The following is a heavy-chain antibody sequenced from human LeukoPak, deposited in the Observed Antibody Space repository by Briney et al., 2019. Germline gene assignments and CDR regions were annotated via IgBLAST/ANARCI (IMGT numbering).Heavy chain of an antibody. V-gene: IGHV4-34*01. CDR1: GGSFSGYY. D-gene: IGHD5-18*01. CDR2: INHSGST. J-gene: IGHJ4*02. Sequence: KPSETLSLTCAVYGGSFSGYYWSWIRQPPGKGLEWIGEINHSGSTNYNPSLKSRVTISVDTSKNQFSLKLSSVTAADTAVYYCAREGLRGYSYGYFGRGVDYFDYWGQGTLVTVSS. CDR3: AREGLRGYSYGYFGRGVDYFDY.